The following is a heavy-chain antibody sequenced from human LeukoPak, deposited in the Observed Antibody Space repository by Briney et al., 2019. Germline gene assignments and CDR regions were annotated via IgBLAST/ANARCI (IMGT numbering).Heavy chain of an antibody. D-gene: IGHD6-13*01. Sequence: GGSLRLSCAASGFTFSSYAMSWVRQAPGKGLEWVSAISGSGGSTYYADSVKGRFTISRDNSKNTLYLQMNSLRAEDTAVYYCAKSGGIAAAAIDAFDIWGQGTIVTVSS. CDR2: ISGSGGST. CDR1: GFTFSSYA. CDR3: AKSGGIAAAAIDAFDI. V-gene: IGHV3-23*01. J-gene: IGHJ3*02.